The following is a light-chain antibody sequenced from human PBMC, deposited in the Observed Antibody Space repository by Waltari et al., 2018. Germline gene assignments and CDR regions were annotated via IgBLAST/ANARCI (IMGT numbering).Light chain of an antibody. J-gene: IGKJ1*01. Sequence: EIVLTQSPGTLSLSPGERATLSCRASQSVSRPLAWYQQKPGQAPRLLIYDASSRATGIPDRFSGSGSGTDFSLTISRLEPEDFAVYYCQKYGSLPETFGQGTKVEIK. CDR2: DAS. V-gene: IGKV3-20*01. CDR3: QKYGSLPET. CDR1: QSVSRP.